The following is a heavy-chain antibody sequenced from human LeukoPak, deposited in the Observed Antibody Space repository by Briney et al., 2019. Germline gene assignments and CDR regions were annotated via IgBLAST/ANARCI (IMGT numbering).Heavy chain of an antibody. D-gene: IGHD3-16*01. CDR1: GVTFNDYA. V-gene: IGHV1-2*02. J-gene: IGHJ4*02. Sequence: GASVKVSCKASGVTFNDYALNWLRQAPGQGLEWMGWIIPDSGDTNYAQKFQGRVTMTRDTSITTVYMDLNSLKSDDTAMYYCARGDGLMGYWGQGTLVTVSS. CDR2: IIPDSGDT. CDR3: ARGDGLMGY.